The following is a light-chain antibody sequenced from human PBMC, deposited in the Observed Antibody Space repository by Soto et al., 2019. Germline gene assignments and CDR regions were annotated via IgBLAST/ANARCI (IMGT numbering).Light chain of an antibody. V-gene: IGKV1-12*01. CDR2: GAS. CDR3: QQSNSFPLT. Sequence: QMTQSPSSVSASVGDRVTITCRASQDISGWLAWYQQEPGKAPKLLIHGASSLQSGVPSRFSVSGSVRDFTLAFSSRQPEDFATYYCQQSNSFPLTFGGGTKVEIQ. CDR1: QDISGW. J-gene: IGKJ4*01.